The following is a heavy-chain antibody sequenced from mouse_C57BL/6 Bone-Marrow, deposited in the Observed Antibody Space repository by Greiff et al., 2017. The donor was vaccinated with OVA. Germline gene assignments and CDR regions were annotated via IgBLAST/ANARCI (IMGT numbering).Heavy chain of an antibody. V-gene: IGHV1-55*01. D-gene: IGHD1-1*01. CDR1: GYTFTSYW. CDR2: IYPGSGST. J-gene: IGHJ1*03. CDR3: AREQARRYPCWYFDV. Sequence: QVQLQQPGAELVKPGASVKMSCKASGYTFTSYWLTWVKQRPGQGLEWIGDIYPGSGSTNYNEKFKSKATLTVDTSSSTAYMQLSSLTSEDSAVYYCAREQARRYPCWYFDVWGTGTTVTVSS.